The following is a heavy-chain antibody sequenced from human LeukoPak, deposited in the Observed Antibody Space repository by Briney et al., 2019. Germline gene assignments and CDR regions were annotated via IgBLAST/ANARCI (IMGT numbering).Heavy chain of an antibody. CDR1: GYSISSGYY. CDR3: ARNIAAAGYYYYGMDV. J-gene: IGHJ6*04. D-gene: IGHD6-13*01. CDR2: IYHSGST. Sequence: SETLSLTCAVSGYSISSGYYWGWIRQPPGKGLEWIGSIYHSGSTYYNPSLKSRVTISVDTSKNQFSLKLSSVTAADTAAYYCARNIAAAGYYYYGMDVWGKGTTVTVSS. V-gene: IGHV4-38-2*01.